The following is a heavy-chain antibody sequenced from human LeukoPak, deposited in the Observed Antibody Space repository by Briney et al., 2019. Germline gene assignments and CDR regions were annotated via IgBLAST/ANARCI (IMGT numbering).Heavy chain of an antibody. J-gene: IGHJ3*02. D-gene: IGHD3-22*01. Sequence: GGSLRLSCAASGFTFSTRSMNWVRQAPGEGLEWVSGISWNSGSIGYADSVKGRFTISRDNAKNSLYLQMNSLRAEDMALYYCAKDMGYYYDSSGYAFDIWGQGTMVTVSS. CDR2: ISWNSGSI. V-gene: IGHV3-9*03. CDR1: GFTFSTRS. CDR3: AKDMGYYYDSSGYAFDI.